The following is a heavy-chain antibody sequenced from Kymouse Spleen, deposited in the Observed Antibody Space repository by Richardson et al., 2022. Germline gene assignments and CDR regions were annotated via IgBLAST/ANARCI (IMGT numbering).Heavy chain of an antibody. J-gene: IGHJ6*02. Sequence: QLQLQESGPGLVKPSETLSLTCTVSGGSISSSSYYWGWIRQPPGKGLEWIGSIYYSGSTYYNPSLKSRVTISVDTSKNQFSLKLSSVTAADTAVYYCARQSEQWLVRDYYYYGMDVWGQGTTVTVSS. CDR3: ARQSEQWLVRDYYYYGMDV. V-gene: IGHV4-39*01. CDR1: GGSISSSSYY. CDR2: IYYSGST. D-gene: IGHD6-19*01.